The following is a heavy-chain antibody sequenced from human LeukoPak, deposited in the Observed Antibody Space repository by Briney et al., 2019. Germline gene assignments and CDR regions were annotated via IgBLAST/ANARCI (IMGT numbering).Heavy chain of an antibody. CDR3: ARIGGDYPLDAFDI. D-gene: IGHD4-17*01. J-gene: IGHJ3*02. V-gene: IGHV4-31*03. Sequence: SQTLSLTCTVSGGSISSGGYYWSWIRQHPGKGLEWIGYIYYSGSTYYNPSLKSRVTISVDTSKNQFSLKLSSVTAADTAVYYCARIGGDYPLDAFDIWGQGTMVTVSS. CDR2: IYYSGST. CDR1: GGSISSGGYY.